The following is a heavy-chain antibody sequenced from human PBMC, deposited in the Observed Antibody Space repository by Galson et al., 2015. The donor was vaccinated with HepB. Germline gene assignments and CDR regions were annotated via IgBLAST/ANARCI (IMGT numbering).Heavy chain of an antibody. V-gene: IGHV3-23*01. D-gene: IGHD6-13*01. CDR1: GFTFSSYA. J-gene: IGHJ4*02. CDR2: ISGSGGST. CDR3: AKDGDSSQQEYYFDY. Sequence: SLRLSCAASGFTFSSYAMSWVRQAPGKGLEWVSAISGSGGSTYYADSVKGRFTISRDNSKNTLYLQMNSLRAEDTAVYYCAKDGDSSQQEYYFDYWGQGTLVTVSS.